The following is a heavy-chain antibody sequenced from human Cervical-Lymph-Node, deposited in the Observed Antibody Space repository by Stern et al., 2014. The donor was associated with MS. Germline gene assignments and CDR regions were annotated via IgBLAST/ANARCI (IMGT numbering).Heavy chain of an antibody. V-gene: IGHV5-51*01. CDR2: IYPADSDT. Sequence: EVQLVESGAEVKKPGESLKISCRTSGYTFSNFWIGWVRQMPGKGLEWMGVIYPADSDTTYSPSFQGQVTISADESISTAYLQWRSLKASDTAMYYCVRRRDSAGYDTFDLWGQGTMLIGSS. CDR1: GYTFSNFW. CDR3: VRRRDSAGYDTFDL. J-gene: IGHJ3*01. D-gene: IGHD3-22*01.